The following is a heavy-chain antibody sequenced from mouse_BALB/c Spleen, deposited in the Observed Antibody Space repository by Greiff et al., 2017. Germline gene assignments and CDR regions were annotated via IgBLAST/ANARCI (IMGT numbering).Heavy chain of an antibody. D-gene: IGHD2-4*01. CDR3: ARQGEKSGYDYGCAY. J-gene: IGHJ3*01. Sequence: EVHLVESGGDLVKPGGSLKLSCAASGFTFSSYGMSWVRQTPDKRLEWVATISSGGSYTYYPDSVKGRFTISRDNAKNTLYLQMSSLKSEDTAMYYCARQGEKSGYDYGCAYWGQGTLVTVSA. V-gene: IGHV5-6*01. CDR1: GFTFSSYG. CDR2: ISSGGSYT.